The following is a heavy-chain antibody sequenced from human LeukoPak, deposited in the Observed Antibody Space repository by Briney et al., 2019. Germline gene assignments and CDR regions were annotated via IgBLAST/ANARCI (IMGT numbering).Heavy chain of an antibody. Sequence: ASVKVSCKASGGTFSSYAINWVRQAPGQGLEWMGWVNPNSGGTNYAQKFQGWVTMTRDTSISTAYMELSRLRSDDTAVYYCARGYSSRKGENFDYWGQGTLVTVSS. V-gene: IGHV1-2*04. J-gene: IGHJ4*02. CDR2: VNPNSGGT. CDR3: ARGYSSRKGENFDY. D-gene: IGHD6-13*01. CDR1: GGTFSSYA.